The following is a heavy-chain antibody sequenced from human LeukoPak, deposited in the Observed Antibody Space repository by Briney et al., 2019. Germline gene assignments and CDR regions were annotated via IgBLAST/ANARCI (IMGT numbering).Heavy chain of an antibody. J-gene: IGHJ4*02. CDR3: ARGSGRRITMVRGVPTLDY. CDR2: INHSGST. V-gene: IGHV4-34*01. CDR1: GGSFSGYY. Sequence: PSETLSLTCAVYGGSFSGYYLSWIRQPPGKGLEWIGEINHSGSTNYNPSLKSRVTISVDTSKNQFSLKLSSVTAADTAVYYCARGSGRRITMVRGVPTLDYWGQGTLVTVSS. D-gene: IGHD3-10*01.